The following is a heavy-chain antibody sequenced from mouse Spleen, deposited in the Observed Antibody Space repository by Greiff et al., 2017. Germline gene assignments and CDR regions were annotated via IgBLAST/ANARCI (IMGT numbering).Heavy chain of an antibody. V-gene: IGHV3-6*01. CDR2: ISYDGSN. CDR3: AGTYPFAY. D-gene: IGHD3-3*01. J-gene: IGHJ3*01. CDR1: GYSITSGYY. Sequence: EVKLVESGPGLVKPSQSLSLTCSVTGYSITSGYYWNWIRQFPGNKLEWMGYISYDGSNNYNPSLKNRISITRDTSKNQFFLKLNSVTTEDTATYYCAGTYPFAYWGQGTLVTVSA.